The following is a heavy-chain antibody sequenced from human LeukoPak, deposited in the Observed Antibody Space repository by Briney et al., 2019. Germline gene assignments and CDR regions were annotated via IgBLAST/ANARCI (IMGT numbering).Heavy chain of an antibody. J-gene: IGHJ3*02. Sequence: GESLKISCKGSGYSFSSSWIGWVRQMPGKGLEWMGIIYPGDSDTRYSPSFQGQVTISADKSLSTAYLQWSSLRASDTAMYYCARPSKGIVGGRPGAFDIWGQGTMVTVSP. V-gene: IGHV5-51*01. CDR2: IYPGDSDT. CDR3: ARPSKGIVGGRPGAFDI. CDR1: GYSFSSSW. D-gene: IGHD1-26*01.